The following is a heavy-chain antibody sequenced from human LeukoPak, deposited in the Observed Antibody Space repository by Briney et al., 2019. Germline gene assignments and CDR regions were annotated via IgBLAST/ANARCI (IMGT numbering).Heavy chain of an antibody. Sequence: GGSLRLSCAASGFTFSNAWMSWVRQAPGKGLEWVGRIKSKTDGGTTDYAAPVKGRFTISRDDSKNTLYLQMNSLKTEDTAVYYCTTDPGPYYDYVWGSFNWGQGTMVTVSS. J-gene: IGHJ3*01. CDR1: GFTFSNAW. CDR3: TTDPGPYYDYVWGSFN. D-gene: IGHD3-16*01. V-gene: IGHV3-15*01. CDR2: IKSKTDGGTT.